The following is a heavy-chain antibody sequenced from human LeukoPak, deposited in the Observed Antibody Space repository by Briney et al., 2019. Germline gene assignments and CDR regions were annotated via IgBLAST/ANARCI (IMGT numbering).Heavy chain of an antibody. CDR2: IYYSGST. CDR1: GFTVSSYY. Sequence: GSLRLSCAASGFTVSSYYMSWVRQAPGKGLEWIGYIYYSGSTNYNPSLKSRVTISVDTSKNQFSLKLSSVTAADTAVYYCARGRRPAEAAYWVSYYFDYWGQGTLVTVSS. D-gene: IGHD2-15*01. J-gene: IGHJ4*02. CDR3: ARGRRPAEAAYWVSYYFDY. V-gene: IGHV4-59*02.